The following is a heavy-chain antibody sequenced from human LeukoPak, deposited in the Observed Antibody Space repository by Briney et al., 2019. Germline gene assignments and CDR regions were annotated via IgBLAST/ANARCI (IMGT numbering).Heavy chain of an antibody. J-gene: IGHJ4*02. D-gene: IGHD1-26*01. Sequence: GGSLRLSCAASGFTSSDYNMHWVRQAPGKGLEWVAVMSYDGSSQHYADSVKGRFTVSRDNSKNTLFLQMNSLRAEDTALYYCARVVGAHLYYFDSWGQGTLVTVSS. CDR2: MSYDGSSQ. V-gene: IGHV3-30-3*01. CDR1: GFTSSDYN. CDR3: ARVVGAHLYYFDS.